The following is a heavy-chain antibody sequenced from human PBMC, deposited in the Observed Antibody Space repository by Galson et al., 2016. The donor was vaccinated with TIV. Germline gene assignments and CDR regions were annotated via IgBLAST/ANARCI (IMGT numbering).Heavy chain of an antibody. CDR1: GFTFGNYW. Sequence: SLRLPCAASGFTFGNYWMSWVRQAPGKGLEWVANIDKDGNEKYYVDSVKGRFTISRDNAKNTLYLQMNSLRAEDMAIFYCARLLEWTHEAFDTWGQGTMVTVSA. J-gene: IGHJ3*02. V-gene: IGHV3-7*01. D-gene: IGHD3-3*01. CDR2: IDKDGNEK. CDR3: ARLLEWTHEAFDT.